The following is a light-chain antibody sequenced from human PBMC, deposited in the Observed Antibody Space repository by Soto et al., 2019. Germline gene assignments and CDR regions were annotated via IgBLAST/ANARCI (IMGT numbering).Light chain of an antibody. CDR2: GAS. V-gene: IGKV3-20*01. CDR3: QQYGSSTELT. J-gene: IGKJ4*01. Sequence: EIVLTQSPGTLSLSPGERATLSCRASQSVSSSYLAWYQQKPGQAPRLLIYGASSRATGIPDRFSGSGSGTDFPLTISRLEPEDFAVYYCQQYGSSTELTFGGGTKVEIK. CDR1: QSVSSSY.